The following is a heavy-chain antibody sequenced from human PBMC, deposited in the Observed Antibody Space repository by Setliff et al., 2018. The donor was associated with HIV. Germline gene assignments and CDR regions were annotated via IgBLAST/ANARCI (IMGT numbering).Heavy chain of an antibody. CDR3: AVESIIGLYYYYDMDV. V-gene: IGHV1-24*01. CDR1: GYTRTELS. D-gene: IGHD3-16*01. CDR2: LDPKDGKT. J-gene: IGHJ6*02. Sequence: ASVKVSCKVSGYTRTELSRHWVRQAPGNGLEWMGGLDPKDGKTMYAQKFQERVTITRDMSTSTAYMELSSLRSEDTAAYYCAVESIIGLYYYYDMDVWGQGTTVTVSS.